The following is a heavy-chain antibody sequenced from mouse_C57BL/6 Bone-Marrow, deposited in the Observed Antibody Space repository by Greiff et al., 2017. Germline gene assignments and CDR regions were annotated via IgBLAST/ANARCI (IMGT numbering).Heavy chain of an antibody. J-gene: IGHJ4*01. D-gene: IGHD1-1*01. Sequence: QVQLKESGPGLVQPSQSLSITCTVSGFSLTSYGVHWVRQSPGKGLEWLGVIWSGGSTDYNAAFISRLSISKDNSKSQVFIKMNSLQADATAIYYWSRNRIYYYGIGYAMDYWGQGTSVTVSS. V-gene: IGHV2-2*01. CDR3: SRNRIYYYGIGYAMDY. CDR2: IWSGGST. CDR1: GFSLTSYG.